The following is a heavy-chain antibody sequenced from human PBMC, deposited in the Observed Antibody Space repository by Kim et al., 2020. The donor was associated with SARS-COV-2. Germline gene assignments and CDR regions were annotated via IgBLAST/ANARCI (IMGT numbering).Heavy chain of an antibody. CDR1: GFTVSSNY. D-gene: IGHD1-1*01. Sequence: GGSLRLSCAASGFTVSSNYMSWVRQAPGKGLEWVSVIYSGGSTYYADSVKGRFTISRHNSKNTLYLQMNSLRAEDTAVYYCARVKYIPEGVNSDAFDIWGQGTMVTVSS. CDR2: IYSGGST. J-gene: IGHJ3*02. CDR3: ARVKYIPEGVNSDAFDI. V-gene: IGHV3-53*04.